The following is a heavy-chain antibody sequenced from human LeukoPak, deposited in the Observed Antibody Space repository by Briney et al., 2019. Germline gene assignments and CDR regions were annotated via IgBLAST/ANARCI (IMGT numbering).Heavy chain of an antibody. CDR3: ARDLEQLVTPYYYYYYMDV. J-gene: IGHJ6*03. V-gene: IGHV1-69*13. CDR1: GGTFSSYA. D-gene: IGHD6-13*01. Sequence: SVKVSCKASGGTFSSYAISWVPQAPGQGLEWMGGIIPIFGTANYAQKFQGRVTITADESTSTAYMELSSLRSEDTAVYYCARDLEQLVTPYYYYYYMDVWGKGTTVTVSS. CDR2: IIPIFGTA.